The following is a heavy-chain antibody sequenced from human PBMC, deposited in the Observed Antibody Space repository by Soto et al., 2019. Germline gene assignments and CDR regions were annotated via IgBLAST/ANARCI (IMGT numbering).Heavy chain of an antibody. V-gene: IGHV4-59*08. J-gene: IGHJ3*02. CDR3: ARHTAGCSGGSCWDAFDI. Sequence: SETLSLTCTVSGGSISSYYWSWIRQPPGKGLEWIGYIYYSGSTNYNPSLKSRVTISVDTSKNQFSLKLSSVTAADTAVYYCARHTAGCSGGSCWDAFDIWGQGTMVTVSS. CDR1: GGSISSYY. D-gene: IGHD2-15*01. CDR2: IYYSGST.